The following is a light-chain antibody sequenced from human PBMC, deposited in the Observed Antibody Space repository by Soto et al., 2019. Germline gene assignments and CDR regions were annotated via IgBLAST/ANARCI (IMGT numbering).Light chain of an antibody. V-gene: IGKV1-8*01. CDR1: QGISSY. J-gene: IGKJ5*01. CDR3: QQYYSYPIT. Sequence: AIRMPTSPSSFSASTGDRVPITGRASQGISSYLAWYQQKPGKAPKLLIYAASTLQSGVPSRFSGSGSGTDFTLTISCLQSEDFATYYCQQYYSYPITVGQGTRLEIK. CDR2: AAS.